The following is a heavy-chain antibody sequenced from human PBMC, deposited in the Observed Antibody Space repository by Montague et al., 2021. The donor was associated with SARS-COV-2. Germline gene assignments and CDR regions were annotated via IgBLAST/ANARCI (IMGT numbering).Heavy chain of an antibody. CDR3: TRGDLRYSSSWYLDY. Sequence: SETLSLTCTVSGGSISSYYWSWIRQPPGKGLEWIGYIYYSGSTNYNPSLKSRVTISVDTSKNQFSLKLSSVTAADTAVYYCTRGDLRYSSSWYLDYWGQGTLVTVSS. CDR2: IYYSGST. V-gene: IGHV4-59*12. D-gene: IGHD6-13*01. CDR1: GGSISSYY. J-gene: IGHJ4*02.